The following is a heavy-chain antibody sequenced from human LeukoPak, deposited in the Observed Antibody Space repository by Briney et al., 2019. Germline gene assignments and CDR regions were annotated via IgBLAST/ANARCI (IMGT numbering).Heavy chain of an antibody. V-gene: IGHV4-4*07. D-gene: IGHD2-15*01. Sequence: SETLSLTCTVSGGSISSYYWSWIRQPAGKGLEWIGRIYTSGSTNYNPSLKGRVTMSVDTSKNQFSLKLRSVTAADTAVYYCARYCRSGSCYSGRTFDPWGQGTRVTVSS. J-gene: IGHJ5*02. CDR2: IYTSGST. CDR1: GGSISSYY. CDR3: ARYCRSGSCYSGRTFDP.